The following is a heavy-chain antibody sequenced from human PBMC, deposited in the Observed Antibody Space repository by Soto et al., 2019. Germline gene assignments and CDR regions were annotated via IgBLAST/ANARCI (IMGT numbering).Heavy chain of an antibody. CDR2: IKQDGSEK. J-gene: IGHJ6*01. CDR1: VLTFRTYW. CDR3: VRDWYTLWGMEL. V-gene: IGHV3-7*01. Sequence: PGLSXRLCGAASVLTFRTYWMNVVRQAPGKGLEWVANIKQDGSEKYYVDSVNGRFAISRYNAKDSLFLQMNNLRAEDTAVYYCVRDWYTLWGMELWGQGTTV. D-gene: IGHD1-1*01.